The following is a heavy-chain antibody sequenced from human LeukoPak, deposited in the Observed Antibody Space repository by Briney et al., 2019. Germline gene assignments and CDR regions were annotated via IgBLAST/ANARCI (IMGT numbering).Heavy chain of an antibody. V-gene: IGHV3-23*05. CDR2: IRHSDSNT. CDR1: GFTFSSSD. Sequence: GGSLRLSCAASGFTFSSSDMSWVRQAPGSGLEWVSSIRHSDSNTYYADSVMGRFTISRDNSKNTLYLQMNSLSAEDTAVYYCANRSNPTVGHHYLDVWGKGTTVSVSS. D-gene: IGHD1-1*01. CDR3: ANRSNPTVGHHYLDV. J-gene: IGHJ6*03.